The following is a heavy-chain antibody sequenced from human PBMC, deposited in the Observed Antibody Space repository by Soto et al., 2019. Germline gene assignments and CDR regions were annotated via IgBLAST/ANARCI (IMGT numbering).Heavy chain of an antibody. CDR1: GFTFSNAW. J-gene: IGHJ4*02. D-gene: IGHD6-19*01. Sequence: EVQLVESGGGLVKPGGSLRLSCAASGFTFSNAWMNWVRQAPGKGLEWVGRIKSKTDGGTTDYAAPVKGRFTISRDDSKNTLYLQMNSLKTEDTAVYYCTTDTVSGFIAVAGSGGDYWGQGTLVTVSS. V-gene: IGHV3-15*07. CDR3: TTDTVSGFIAVAGSGGDY. CDR2: IKSKTDGGTT.